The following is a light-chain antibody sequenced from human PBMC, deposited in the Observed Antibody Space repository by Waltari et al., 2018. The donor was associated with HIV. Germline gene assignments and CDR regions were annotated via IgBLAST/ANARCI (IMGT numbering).Light chain of an antibody. CDR1: QLGDKF. Sequence: SYELTQPPSASVSPGQTASLTCPGDQLGDKFVCWYQPRPGQPPVLVMYKNSKRPSGLPDRFSGSNSGNTATLTITGTQSMDEADYYCQAWDRSVVFGGGTKLTVL. J-gene: IGLJ2*01. CDR3: QAWDRSVV. V-gene: IGLV3-1*01. CDR2: KNS.